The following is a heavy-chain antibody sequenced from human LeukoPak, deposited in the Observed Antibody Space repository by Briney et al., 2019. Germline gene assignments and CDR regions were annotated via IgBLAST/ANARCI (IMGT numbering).Heavy chain of an antibody. CDR1: GFTFSGFS. J-gene: IGHJ4*02. CDR2: ISSSSSYI. V-gene: IGHV3-21*01. CDR3: ARPARAYCGGDCPIDY. D-gene: IGHD2-21*01. Sequence: VGSLRLSCAASGFTFSGFSMNWVRQAPGEGLKWFSSISSSSSYIYYADSVKGRFTISRGNAKKSLYLQMNSRRAEDTAVYYCARPARAYCGGDCPIDYWGQGTLVTVSS.